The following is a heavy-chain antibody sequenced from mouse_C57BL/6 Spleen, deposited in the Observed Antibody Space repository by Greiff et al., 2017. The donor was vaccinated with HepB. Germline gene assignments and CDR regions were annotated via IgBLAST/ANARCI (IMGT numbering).Heavy chain of an antibody. CDR2: IDPANGNT. J-gene: IGHJ3*01. Sequence: VQLKESVAELVRPGASVKLSCTASGFNIKNTYMHWVKQRPEQGLEWIGRIDPANGNTKYAPKFQGKATITADTSSNTAYLQLSSLTSEDTAIYYCARGGYYYGSSYVAWFAYWGQGTLVTVSA. V-gene: IGHV14-3*01. CDR1: GFNIKNTY. D-gene: IGHD1-1*01. CDR3: ARGGYYYGSSYVAWFAY.